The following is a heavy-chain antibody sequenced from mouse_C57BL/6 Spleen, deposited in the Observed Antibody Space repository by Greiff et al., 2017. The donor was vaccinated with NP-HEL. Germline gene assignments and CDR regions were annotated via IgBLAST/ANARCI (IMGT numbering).Heavy chain of an antibody. D-gene: IGHD1-1*01. CDR1: GYAFSSSW. CDR3: ARSNYYGSSSYWYFDV. V-gene: IGHV1-82*01. CDR2: IYPGDGDT. Sequence: QVQLKESGPELVKPGASVKISCKASGYAFSSSWMNWVKQRPGKGLEWIGRIYPGDGDTNYNGKFKGKATLTADKSSSTAYMQLSSLTSEDSAVYFCARSNYYGSSSYWYFDVWGTGTTVTVSS. J-gene: IGHJ1*03.